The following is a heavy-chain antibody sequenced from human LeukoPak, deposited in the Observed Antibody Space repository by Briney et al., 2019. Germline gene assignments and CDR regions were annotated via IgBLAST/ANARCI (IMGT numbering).Heavy chain of an antibody. CDR2: IYNDGSTT. Sequence: SGGSPRLSCAASGFMFSKSWMHWVRQVPGKGLVWVARIYNDGSTTNYADSVKGRFTIPRDNAANTLFLQMSSLRAEDTAVYYCAREKDDHGDPGPLDAWGQGDLVTVSS. CDR3: AREKDDHGDPGPLDA. D-gene: IGHD4-17*01. J-gene: IGHJ5*02. V-gene: IGHV3-74*01. CDR1: GFMFSKSW.